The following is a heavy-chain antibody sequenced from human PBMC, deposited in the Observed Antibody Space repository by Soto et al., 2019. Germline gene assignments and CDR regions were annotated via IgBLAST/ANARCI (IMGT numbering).Heavy chain of an antibody. CDR3: AREGLRGYSGYDTNYDLDY. Sequence: QVQLVESGGGVVQPGRSLRLSCAASGFTFSSYGMHWVRQAPGKGLEWVAVIWYDGSNKYYADSVKGRFTISRDNSKNTLYLQMNSLRAEDTAVYYCAREGLRGYSGYDTNYDLDYCGQGTLVTVSS. D-gene: IGHD5-12*01. J-gene: IGHJ4*02. V-gene: IGHV3-33*01. CDR1: GFTFSSYG. CDR2: IWYDGSNK.